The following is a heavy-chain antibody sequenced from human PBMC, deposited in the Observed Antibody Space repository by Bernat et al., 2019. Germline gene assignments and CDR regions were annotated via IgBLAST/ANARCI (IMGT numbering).Heavy chain of an antibody. CDR3: ARGRGMFGVVIIPFDY. D-gene: IGHD3-3*01. V-gene: IGHV1-46*01. Sequence: QVQLVQSGAEVKKPGASVKVSCKASGYTFTSYYMHWVRQAPGQGLEWMGIINPSGGSTSYAQKFQGRVTMTRDTSTSTVYMELSSLRSEDTAVYYCARGRGMFGVVIIPFDYWGQGTLVTVSS. CDR1: GYTFTSYY. CDR2: INPSGGST. J-gene: IGHJ4*02.